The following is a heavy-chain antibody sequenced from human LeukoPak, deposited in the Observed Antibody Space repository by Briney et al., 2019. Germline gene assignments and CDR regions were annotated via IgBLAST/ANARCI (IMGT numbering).Heavy chain of an antibody. CDR2: INHSGST. CDR1: GGSFSGYY. J-gene: IGHJ4*02. CDR3: ARSPRFTAVVTAFDY. Sequence: SETLSLTCAVYGGSFSGYYWSWIRQPPGKGLEWIGEINHSGSTNYNPSLKSRVTISVDTSKNQFSLKLSSVTAADTAVYYCARSPRFTAVVTAFDYWGQGTLVTVSS. V-gene: IGHV4-34*01. D-gene: IGHD5-18*01.